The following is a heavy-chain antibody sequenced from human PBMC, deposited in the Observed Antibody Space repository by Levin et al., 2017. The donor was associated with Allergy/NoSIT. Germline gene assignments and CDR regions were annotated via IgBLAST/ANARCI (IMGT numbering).Heavy chain of an antibody. Sequence: LRLSCGVSGHSIRNSHWWGWIRQPPGKGLEWIGYIYDTGRTYYNPSLKSRATMSLDTSKNQFSLKLDSVTALDTSVYYCATRKGNAGSFFDYWGQGMLVTVSS. D-gene: IGHD1-14*01. CDR2: IYDTGRT. J-gene: IGHJ4*02. CDR3: ATRKGNAGSFFDY. V-gene: IGHV4-28*01. CDR1: GHSIRNSHW.